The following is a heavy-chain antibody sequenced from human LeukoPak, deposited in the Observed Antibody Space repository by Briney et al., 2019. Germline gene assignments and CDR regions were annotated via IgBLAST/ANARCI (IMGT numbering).Heavy chain of an antibody. CDR1: GFTFSSYA. CDR2: ISYDGSNK. D-gene: IGHD4/OR15-4a*01. V-gene: IGHV3-30*04. J-gene: IGHJ4*02. Sequence: GGSLRLSCAASGFTFSSYAMDWVRQAPGKGLERVAVISYDGSNKYYADSVKGRFTISRDNSKNTLYLQMNSLRADDTAVYYCAKSGLSRFDYWGQGTLVTVSS. CDR3: AKSGLSRFDY.